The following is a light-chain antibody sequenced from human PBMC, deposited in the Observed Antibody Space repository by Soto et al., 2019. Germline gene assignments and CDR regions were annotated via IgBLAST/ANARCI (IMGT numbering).Light chain of an antibody. Sequence: QSALTQPASVSGSPGQSITISCTGTSSDVGGYNYVSWYQQHPGKAAKLMIYDVSNRPSGVSNRFSGSKSGNTASLTISGLQAEDEADYYCSSYTSSSPLFGGGTKLTVL. CDR2: DVS. CDR3: SSYTSSSPL. V-gene: IGLV2-14*01. J-gene: IGLJ2*01. CDR1: SSDVGGYNY.